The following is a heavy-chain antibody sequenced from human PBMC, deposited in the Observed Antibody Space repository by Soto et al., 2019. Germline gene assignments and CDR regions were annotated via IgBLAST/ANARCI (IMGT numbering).Heavy chain of an antibody. CDR3: ARENPGSNYDIMTGYYPGTLDY. D-gene: IGHD3-9*01. V-gene: IGHV4-59*01. Sequence: SETLSLTCTVSGGSISSYYWSWIRQPPGKGLEWIGYIYYSGSTNYNPSLKSRVTISVDTSKNQFSLKLSSVTAAGTAVYYCARENPGSNYDIMTGYYPGTLDYWGQGTLVTVSS. CDR1: GGSISSYY. CDR2: IYYSGST. J-gene: IGHJ4*02.